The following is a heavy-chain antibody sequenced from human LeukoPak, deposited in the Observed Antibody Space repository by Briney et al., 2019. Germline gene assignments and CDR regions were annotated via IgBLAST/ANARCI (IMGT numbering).Heavy chain of an antibody. D-gene: IGHD3-3*01. CDR1: GFSFSSYS. Sequence: GGSLTLSCAASGFSFSSYSMSWVRQAPGKGLEWVSAIRGSGGSTYYADSVKGRFTISRDNSKNTLYLQMNSLRAEDTAVYYCAKEPILRPYYNWFDPWGQGTLVTVSS. J-gene: IGHJ5*02. V-gene: IGHV3-23*01. CDR2: IRGSGGST. CDR3: AKEPILRPYYNWFDP.